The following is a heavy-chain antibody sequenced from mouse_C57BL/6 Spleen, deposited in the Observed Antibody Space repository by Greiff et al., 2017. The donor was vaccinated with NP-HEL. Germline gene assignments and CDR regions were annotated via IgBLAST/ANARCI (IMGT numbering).Heavy chain of an antibody. CDR3: AREGGYYGSKGYYAMDY. V-gene: IGHV1-76*01. CDR1: GYTFTDYY. D-gene: IGHD1-1*01. J-gene: IGHJ4*01. Sequence: QVQLQQSGAELVRPGASVKLSCKASGYTFTDYYINWVKQRPGQGLEWIARIYPGSGNTYYNEKFKGKATLTAEKSSSTAYMQLSSLTSEDSAVYFCAREGGYYGSKGYYAMDYWGQGTSVTVSS. CDR2: IYPGSGNT.